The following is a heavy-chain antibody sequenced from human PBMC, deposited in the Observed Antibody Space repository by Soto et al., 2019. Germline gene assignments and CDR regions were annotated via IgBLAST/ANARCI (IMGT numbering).Heavy chain of an antibody. CDR3: VRCQTTCFHNWFDP. CDR2: ISGSGGGT. D-gene: IGHD2-2*01. Sequence: GGSRRLSCAASGFTFSNYAMAWVRQAPAKGLEWFSAISGSGGGTYYADSVKGRFTISRDNSNKMLYLQMNSLRVEDTAIYYCVRCQTTCFHNWFDPWGRGTLVTVSS. CDR1: GFTFSNYA. V-gene: IGHV3-23*01. J-gene: IGHJ5*02.